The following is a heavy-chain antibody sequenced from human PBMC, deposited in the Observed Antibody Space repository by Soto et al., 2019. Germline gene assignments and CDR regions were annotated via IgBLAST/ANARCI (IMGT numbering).Heavy chain of an antibody. V-gene: IGHV3-23*01. CDR2: ISGSGGST. CDR1: GFTFTSYA. Sequence: EVQLLESGGGLVPPGGSLRLSCAASGFTFTSYAMSWVRQAPGKGLEGVSLISGSGGSTYYADSVKGRFTISRDDSKNAVYLQMDSLRAEDTAVYYCAKQRGYSSGWYGAFDIWGQGTMVNVSS. D-gene: IGHD6-19*01. CDR3: AKQRGYSSGWYGAFDI. J-gene: IGHJ3*02.